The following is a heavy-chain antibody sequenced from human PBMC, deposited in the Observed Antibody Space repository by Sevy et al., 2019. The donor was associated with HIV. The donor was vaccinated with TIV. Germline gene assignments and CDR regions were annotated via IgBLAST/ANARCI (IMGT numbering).Heavy chain of an antibody. D-gene: IGHD5-12*01. CDR1: GFTFSSYA. J-gene: IGHJ3*02. V-gene: IGHV3-30-3*01. Sequence: GGSLRLSCAASGFTFSSYAMHWVRQAPGKGLERVAVISYDGSNKYYADSVKGRFTISRDNSKNTLYLQMNSLRAEDTAVYYCARDGGYSGYDEGEGAFDIWGQGTMVTVS. CDR3: ARDGGYSGYDEGEGAFDI. CDR2: ISYDGSNK.